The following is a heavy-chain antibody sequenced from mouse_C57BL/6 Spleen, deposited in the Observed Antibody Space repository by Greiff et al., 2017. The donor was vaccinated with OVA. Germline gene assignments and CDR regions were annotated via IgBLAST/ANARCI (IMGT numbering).Heavy chain of an antibody. V-gene: IGHV1-80*01. CDR2: IYPGDGDT. D-gene: IGHD1-1*01. J-gene: IGHJ3*01. CDR3: ARRDYYGSSPLFAY. Sequence: QVQLQQSGAELVKPGASVKISCKASGYEFSSYWMNWVKQRPGKGLEWIGQIYPGDGDTNYNGKFKGKATLTADKSSSTAYMQLSSLTSEDSAVYFCARRDYYGSSPLFAYWGQGTLVTVSA. CDR1: GYEFSSYW.